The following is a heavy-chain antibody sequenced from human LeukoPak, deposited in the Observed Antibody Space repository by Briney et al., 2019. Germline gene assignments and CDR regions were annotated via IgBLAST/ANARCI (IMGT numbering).Heavy chain of an antibody. CDR2: IRPSTGDT. Sequence: ASVKVSCKASGYTFTSHGISWVRQAPGQGLEWMGWIRPSTGDTDYALNLQGRVTLTTDTSTSTAYMELRSLRSDDTAVYYCARVRDYLFDYWGQGALVTVSS. CDR1: GYTFTSHG. D-gene: IGHD2/OR15-2a*01. V-gene: IGHV1-18*01. CDR3: ARVRDYLFDY. J-gene: IGHJ4*02.